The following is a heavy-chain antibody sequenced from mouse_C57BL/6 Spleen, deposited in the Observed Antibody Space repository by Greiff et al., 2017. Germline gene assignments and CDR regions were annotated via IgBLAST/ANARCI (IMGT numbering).Heavy chain of an antibody. CDR1: GFTFSDYY. Sequence: EVHLVESGGGLVQPGGSLKLSCAASGFTFSDYYMYWVRQTPEKRLEWVAYISNGGGSTYYPDTVKGRFTISRDNAKNTLYLQMSRLKSEDTAMYYCARRSNYAYYYAMDYWGQGTSLTVSS. CDR3: ARRSNYAYYYAMDY. V-gene: IGHV5-12*01. CDR2: ISNGGGST. D-gene: IGHD2-5*01. J-gene: IGHJ4*01.